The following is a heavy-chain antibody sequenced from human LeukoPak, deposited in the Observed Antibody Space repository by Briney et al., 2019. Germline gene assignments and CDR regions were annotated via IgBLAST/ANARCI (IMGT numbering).Heavy chain of an antibody. CDR1: GFTFSSYW. V-gene: IGHV3-30*03. CDR2: ISYDGSNK. Sequence: GGSLRLSCAASGFTFSSYWMSWVRQAPGKGLEWVAVISYDGSNKYYADSVKGRFTISRDNSKNTLYLQMNSLRSEDTAVYYCARVDAYYYGSGSYYLSDHWGQGTLVTVSS. D-gene: IGHD3-10*01. J-gene: IGHJ4*02. CDR3: ARVDAYYYGSGSYYLSDH.